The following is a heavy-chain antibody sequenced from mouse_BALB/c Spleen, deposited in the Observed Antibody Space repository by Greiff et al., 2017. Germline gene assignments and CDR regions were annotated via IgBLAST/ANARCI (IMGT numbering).Heavy chain of an antibody. V-gene: IGHV5-4*02. CDR2: ISDGGSYT. D-gene: IGHD4-1*01. CDR3: ARELGSHAMDY. CDR1: GFTFSDYY. J-gene: IGHJ4*01. Sequence: EVQVVESGGGLVKPGGSLKLSCAASGFTFSDYYMYWVRQTPEKRLEWVATISDGGSYTYYPDSVKGRFTISRDNAKNNLYLQMSNLTSEDTAMYYCARELGSHAMDYWGQGTSVTVSS.